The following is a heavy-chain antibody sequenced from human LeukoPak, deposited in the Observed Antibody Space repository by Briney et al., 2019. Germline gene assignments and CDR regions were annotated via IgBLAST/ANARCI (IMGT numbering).Heavy chain of an antibody. CDR1: GFTFSDYA. V-gene: IGHV3-21*01. D-gene: IGHD2-2*01. CDR2: ISSGGSYI. CDR3: ARGPALYCTSSSCLDGVD. Sequence: GGSLRLSCAASGFTFSDYAMNWVRQAPGKGLEWVSSISSGGSYISYADSVKGRFTVSRDNAKDSLFLQLRSLRDEDTAVYYCARGPALYCTSSSCLDGVDWGQGTLVSVSS. J-gene: IGHJ4*02.